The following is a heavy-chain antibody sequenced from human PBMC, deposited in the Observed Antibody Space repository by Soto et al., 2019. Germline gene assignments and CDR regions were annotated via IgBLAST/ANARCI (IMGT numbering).Heavy chain of an antibody. CDR2: INPNSGGT. D-gene: IGHD3-22*01. CDR1: GYTFTGYY. Sequence: APVKVSCKASGYTFTGYYMHWVRQAPGQGLEWMGWINPNSGGTNYAQKFQGWVTMTRDTSISTAYMELSRLRSDDTAVYYCARDAIDSSGYFPAGKDAFDICGQGTMVTVSS. CDR3: ARDAIDSSGYFPAGKDAFDI. V-gene: IGHV1-2*04. J-gene: IGHJ3*02.